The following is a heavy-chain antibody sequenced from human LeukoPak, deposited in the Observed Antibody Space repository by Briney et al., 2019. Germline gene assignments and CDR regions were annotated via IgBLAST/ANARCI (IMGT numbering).Heavy chain of an antibody. D-gene: IGHD6-19*01. Sequence: GASVKVSCKASGYTFTSYDINWVRQATGQGLEWMGWMNPNSGNTGYAQKFQGRVTMTRNTSISTAYMELSSLRSEDTAVYYCARENSSAGPYYYYYMDVWGKGTTVTVSS. CDR1: GYTFTSYD. CDR3: ARENSSAGPYYYYYMDV. CDR2: MNPNSGNT. J-gene: IGHJ6*03. V-gene: IGHV1-8*01.